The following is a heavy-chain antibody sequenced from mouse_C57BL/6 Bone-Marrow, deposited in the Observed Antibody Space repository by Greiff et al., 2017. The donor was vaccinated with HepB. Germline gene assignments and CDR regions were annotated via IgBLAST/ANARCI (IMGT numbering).Heavy chain of an antibody. CDR3: AKNRGLGRYYFDY. J-gene: IGHJ2*01. Sequence: VKLMESGPGLVQPSQSLSITCTVSGFSLTSYGVHWVRQSPGKGLEWLGVIWRGGSTDYNAAFMSRLSITKDNSKSQVFFKMNSLQADDTAIYYCAKNRGLGRYYFDYWGQGTTLTVSS. CDR1: GFSLTSYG. V-gene: IGHV2-5*01. CDR2: IWRGGST. D-gene: IGHD4-1*01.